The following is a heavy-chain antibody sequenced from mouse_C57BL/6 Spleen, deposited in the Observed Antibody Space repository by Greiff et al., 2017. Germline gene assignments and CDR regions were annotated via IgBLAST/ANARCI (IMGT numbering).Heavy chain of an antibody. Sequence: QVQLQQSGPELVKPGASVKISCKASGYAFSSSWMNWVKQRPGKGLEWIGRIYPGDGDTNYNGKFKGKATLTADKSSSTAYMQLSSLTYEDSAVYFCARWGVRREYFDYWGQGTTLTVSS. D-gene: IGHD2-14*01. CDR1: GYAFSSSW. CDR2: IYPGDGDT. CDR3: ARWGVRREYFDY. J-gene: IGHJ2*01. V-gene: IGHV1-82*01.